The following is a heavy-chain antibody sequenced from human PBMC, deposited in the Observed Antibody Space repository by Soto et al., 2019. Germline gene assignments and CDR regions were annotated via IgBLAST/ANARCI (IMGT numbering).Heavy chain of an antibody. V-gene: IGHV1-3*01. CDR2: INGGNGNT. Sequence: ASVKVSCKASGYNFTIYSMHWVRQAPGQRPEWMGWINGGNGNTKYSQKFQGRVTITRDTSASTVYMELSSLRSEDTAVYYCAREGWYNYNFYVMDVWGHGTTVTVSS. D-gene: IGHD6-19*01. CDR1: GYNFTIYS. J-gene: IGHJ6*02. CDR3: AREGWYNYNFYVMDV.